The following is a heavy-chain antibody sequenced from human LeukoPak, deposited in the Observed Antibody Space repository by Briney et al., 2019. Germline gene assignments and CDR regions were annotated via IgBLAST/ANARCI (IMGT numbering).Heavy chain of an antibody. CDR3: ARGVDLGYFDY. CDR2: INHSRRT. J-gene: IGHJ4*02. V-gene: IGHV4-34*01. Sequence: PSETLSLTCAVYGGSFSGYYWSWIRQPPGKGLEWIGEINHSRRTHYNPSLKSRVTISVDTSKNQFSLELSSVTAADTAVYYCARGVDLGYFDYWGQGALVTVSS. CDR1: GGSFSGYY. D-gene: IGHD3-16*01.